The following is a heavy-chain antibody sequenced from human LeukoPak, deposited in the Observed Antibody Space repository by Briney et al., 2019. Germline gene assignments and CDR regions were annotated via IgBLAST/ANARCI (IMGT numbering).Heavy chain of an antibody. CDR1: GFTVSSNH. D-gene: IGHD1-1*01. CDR2: IYSGGST. CDR3: ARGPAGYN. J-gene: IGHJ4*02. Sequence: GGSLRLSCAASGFTVSSNHMSWVRQAPGKGLEWVSVIYSGGSTDYADSVKGRFTISRDILKNTLYLQMNSLRPEDTAVYYCARGPAGYNWGQGTLVTVSS. V-gene: IGHV3-53*01.